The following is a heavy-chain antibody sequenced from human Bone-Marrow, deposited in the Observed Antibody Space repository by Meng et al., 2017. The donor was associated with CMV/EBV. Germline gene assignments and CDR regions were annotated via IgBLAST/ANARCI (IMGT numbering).Heavy chain of an antibody. Sequence: SETLSLTCTVSGGSISSYYWSWIRQPPGKGLEWIGYIYYSGSTNYNPSLKSRVTISVDTSKNQFSLKLSSVTAADTAVYYCARELEIAGYYFDYWGQGPLVTVSS. CDR2: IYYSGST. V-gene: IGHV4-59*01. CDR3: ARELEIAGYYFDY. J-gene: IGHJ4*02. D-gene: IGHD1-1*01. CDR1: GGSISSYY.